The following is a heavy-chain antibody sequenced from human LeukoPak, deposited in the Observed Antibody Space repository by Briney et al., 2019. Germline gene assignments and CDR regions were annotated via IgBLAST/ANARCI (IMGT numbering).Heavy chain of an antibody. D-gene: IGHD4-11*01. V-gene: IGHV1-69*10. CDR2: IIPIFGIT. J-gene: IGHJ5*02. Sequence: GASVKLSCKASGGTFIRNAITWERQAPGQGLEWMGRIIPIFGITDYVQKFQGRVTITADKSTSTAYMEFSSLRSEDTAVYYCASGRMTTETTYCFDPWGQGTLITVSS. CDR3: ASGRMTTETTYCFDP. CDR1: GGTFIRNA.